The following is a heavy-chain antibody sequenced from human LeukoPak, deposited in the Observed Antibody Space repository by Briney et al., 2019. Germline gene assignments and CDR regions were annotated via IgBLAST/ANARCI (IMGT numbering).Heavy chain of an antibody. CDR3: ARLTRLSTSPDRYYLDY. J-gene: IGHJ4*02. Sequence: SETLSLTCTVSGDSISSYYWSWIRQPPGKGLEWIGYIYTSGGTNYIPSLKGRVTISIDPSKNQFSLKLSSVTAADSAVYYCARLTRLSTSPDRYYLDYWGQGTLVTVSS. V-gene: IGHV4-4*09. D-gene: IGHD6-6*01. CDR2: IYTSGGT. CDR1: GDSISSYY.